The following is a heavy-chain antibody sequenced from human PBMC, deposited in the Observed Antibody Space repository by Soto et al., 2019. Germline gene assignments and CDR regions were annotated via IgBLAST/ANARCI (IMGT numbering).Heavy chain of an antibody. V-gene: IGHV4-39*01. D-gene: IGHD6-6*01. J-gene: IGHJ5*02. CDR3: ARHGRREYSSHPGWFDP. Sequence: QLQLQESGPGLVKPSETLSLTCTVSGGSISSSSYYWGWIRQPPGKGLEWIGSIYYSGSTYYNPSLKSRVTISVDTSKNQFSLKLSSVTAADTAVYYCARHGRREYSSHPGWFDPWGQGTLVTVSS. CDR2: IYYSGST. CDR1: GGSISSSSYY.